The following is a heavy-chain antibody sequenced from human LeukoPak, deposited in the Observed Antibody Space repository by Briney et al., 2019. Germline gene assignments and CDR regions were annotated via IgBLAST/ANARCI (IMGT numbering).Heavy chain of an antibody. CDR3: ARRARYSSSWPNAFDI. Sequence: SETLSLTCTVSGGSISSGDYYWSWIRQPPGKGLEWIGYIYHSGSTYYNPSLKSRVTITVDTSKNQFSLKLSSVTAADTAVYYCARRARYSSSWPNAFDIWGQGTIVTVSS. CDR2: IYHSGST. V-gene: IGHV4-30-4*01. D-gene: IGHD6-13*01. CDR1: GGSISSGDYY. J-gene: IGHJ3*02.